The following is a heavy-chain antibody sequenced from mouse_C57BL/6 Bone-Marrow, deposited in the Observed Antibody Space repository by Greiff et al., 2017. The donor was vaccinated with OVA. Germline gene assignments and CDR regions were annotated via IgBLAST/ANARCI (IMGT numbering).Heavy chain of an antibody. D-gene: IGHD1-1*01. V-gene: IGHV5-6*01. CDR2: ISSGGSYT. CDR1: GFTFSSYG. CDR3: ARSPYYYGSRGYFDY. J-gene: IGHJ2*01. Sequence: EVQRVESGGDLVKPGGSLKLSCAASGFTFSSYGMSWVRQTPDKRLEWVATISSGGSYTYYPDSVKGRFTISRDTAKNTLYLQMSSLKSEDTAMYYCARSPYYYGSRGYFDYWGQGTTLTVSS.